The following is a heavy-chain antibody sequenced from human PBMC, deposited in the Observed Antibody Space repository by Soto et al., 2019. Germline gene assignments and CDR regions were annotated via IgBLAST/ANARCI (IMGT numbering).Heavy chain of an antibody. CDR2: IYYSGGT. Sequence: SETLSLTCTVSGGSISSGDYYWSWIRQHPGKGLEWIGYIYYSGGTYYNTSLKSRVTISVDTSKKQISLKLSSVTAADTAVYYCARWWSGSRQGFDPWGQGTLVTVSS. J-gene: IGHJ5*02. D-gene: IGHD3-3*01. V-gene: IGHV4-31*03. CDR1: GGSISSGDYY. CDR3: ARWWSGSRQGFDP.